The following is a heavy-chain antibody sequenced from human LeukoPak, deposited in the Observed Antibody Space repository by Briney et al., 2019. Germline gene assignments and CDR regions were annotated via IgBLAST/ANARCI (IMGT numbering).Heavy chain of an antibody. CDR3: AKDSRYYYVDY. J-gene: IGHJ4*02. Sequence: GSLRLSCAASGFTLSSYSMNWVRQAPGKGLEWVALIRYDGSKEYYADSVKGRFTISRGNSKNTLYLQMNSLKTEDTAVYYCAKDSRYYYVDYWGQGPRVTVSS. CDR1: GFTLSSYS. V-gene: IGHV3-30*02. CDR2: IRYDGSKE. D-gene: IGHD1-14*01.